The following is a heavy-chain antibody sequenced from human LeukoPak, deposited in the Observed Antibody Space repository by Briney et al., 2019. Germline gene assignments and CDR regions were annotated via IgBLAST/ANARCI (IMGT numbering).Heavy chain of an antibody. CDR1: GFTFSSYA. V-gene: IGHV3-23*01. D-gene: IGHD2-2*01. CDR2: ISGSGGST. Sequence: GGSLRLSCAASGFTFSSYAMSWVRQAPGKGLEWVSAISGSGGSTHYADSVKGRFTISRDNSKNTLYLQMNSLRAEDTAVYYRAKNLGYCSSTSCYLYYFQHWGQGTLVTVSS. CDR3: AKNLGYCSSTSCYLYYFQH. J-gene: IGHJ1*01.